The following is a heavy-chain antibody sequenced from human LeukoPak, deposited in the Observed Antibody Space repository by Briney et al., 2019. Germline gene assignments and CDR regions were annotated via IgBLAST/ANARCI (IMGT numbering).Heavy chain of an antibody. V-gene: IGHV3-33*01. D-gene: IGHD6-13*01. Sequence: PGGSLRLSCAASGFTFSSYGMHWVRQAPGKGLEWVAVIWYDGSKKYYADSVKGRFTIYRDNSKNTLYLQMNSLRAEDTAVYYCARDLLARGQTGTFDYWGQGTLVTVSS. CDR3: ARDLLARGQTGTFDY. CDR2: IWYDGSKK. CDR1: GFTFSSYG. J-gene: IGHJ4*02.